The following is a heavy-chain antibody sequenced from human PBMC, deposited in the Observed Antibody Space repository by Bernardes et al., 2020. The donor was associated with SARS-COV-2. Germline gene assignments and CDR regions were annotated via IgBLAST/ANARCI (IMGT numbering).Heavy chain of an antibody. V-gene: IGHV3-7*01. CDR2: IKSDESEK. D-gene: IGHD3-3*01. Sequence: GSLRLSCAASGFTFSTYWMNWVRQAPGKGLEWVANIKSDESEKYYVDSVRGRFTISRDIARRSVYLQMDSLTHEDTAVYYCRFTVLGEEEAFDYWGQGRLVTVSS. CDR3: RFTVLGEEEAFDY. J-gene: IGHJ4*02. CDR1: GFTFSTYW.